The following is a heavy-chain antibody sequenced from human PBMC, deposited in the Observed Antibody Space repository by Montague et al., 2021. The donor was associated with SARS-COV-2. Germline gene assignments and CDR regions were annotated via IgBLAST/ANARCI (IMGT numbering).Heavy chain of an antibody. D-gene: IGHD2-21*01. CDR3: ARAQNICLIANCVNYFDL. J-gene: IGHJ4*02. CDR2: IFYTGST. CDR1: GGSTSNYY. Sequence: SETLSLNCSVSGGSTSNYYWNWIRQSPGKGLQWIGYIFYTGSTKFNPSLKSRVSMSLDTSKNHFSLRLSAVTAADTARYYCARAQNICLIANCVNYFDLWGLGALVTVSS. V-gene: IGHV4-59*01.